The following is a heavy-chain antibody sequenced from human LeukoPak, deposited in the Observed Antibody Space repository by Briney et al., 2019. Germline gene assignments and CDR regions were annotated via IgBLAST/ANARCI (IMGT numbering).Heavy chain of an antibody. J-gene: IGHJ4*02. CDR1: GYTFTDYF. D-gene: IGHD5-18*01. V-gene: IGHV1-2*02. CDR3: ARDPGYSSPRGDY. Sequence: ASVKVSCKASGYTFTDYFMHWVRQAPGQGLEWMGWINPNSGGTHYAQKVQGRVTMTRDTSISTAYMELSRLRSDDTAVYYCARDPGYSSPRGDYWGQGTLVTVSS. CDR2: INPNSGGT.